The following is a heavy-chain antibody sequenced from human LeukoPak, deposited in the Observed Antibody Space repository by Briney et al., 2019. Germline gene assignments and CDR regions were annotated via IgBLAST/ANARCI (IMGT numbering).Heavy chain of an antibody. V-gene: IGHV1-18*01. Sequence: ASVKVSCKASGYTFTNYGISWVRQAPGQGLEWMGYIIAYNGNTNYAQNFQGRVTMTTDTSTSTAYMELRSLRSDDTAVYYCAXXXXXGRRKWENNGMDVWGQGTRVTVSS. J-gene: IGHJ6*02. CDR1: GYTFTNYG. CDR3: AXXXXXGRRKWENNGMDV. D-gene: IGHD1-26*01. CDR2: IIAYNGNT.